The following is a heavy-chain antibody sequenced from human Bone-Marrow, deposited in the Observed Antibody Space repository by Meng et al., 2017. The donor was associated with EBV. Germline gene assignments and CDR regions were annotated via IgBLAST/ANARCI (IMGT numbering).Heavy chain of an antibody. J-gene: IGHJ5*02. CDR1: GDSISSFYY. Sequence: RESGPGQWKPSETLSPTCTVSGDSISSFYYWGWIRQPPGRGLEWIGSVHYTGSTYYSPSLKSRVTVSVDTSKNQFSLRLTSVTAADTAVYYCARPFPSWQSPRLDPFGAWGQGTLVTVSS. V-gene: IGHV4-39*01. CDR3: ARPFPSWQSPRLDPFGA. CDR2: VHYTGST. D-gene: IGHD6-19*01.